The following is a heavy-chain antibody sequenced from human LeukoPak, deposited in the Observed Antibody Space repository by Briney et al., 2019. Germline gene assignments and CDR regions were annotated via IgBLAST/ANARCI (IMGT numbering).Heavy chain of an antibody. CDR1: GFTFGDYG. D-gene: IGHD2-15*01. V-gene: IGHV3-74*01. CDR2: INNDGSST. CDR3: ASTISCLL. Sequence: GGSLRLSCAASGFTFGDYGMSWVRQAPGKGLEWVSRINNDGSSTTYADSVKGRFTISRDNTKNMLYLEMKSLRVEDTAVYYCASTISCLLWGQGTLVTVSS. J-gene: IGHJ4*02.